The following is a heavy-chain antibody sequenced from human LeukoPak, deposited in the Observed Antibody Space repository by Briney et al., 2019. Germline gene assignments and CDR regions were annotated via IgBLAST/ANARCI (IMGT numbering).Heavy chain of an antibody. CDR2: IWYDGSNE. D-gene: IGHD1-1*01. CDR3: ARGHMGVSVRGSNWFDP. V-gene: IGHV3-33*01. J-gene: IGHJ5*02. CDR1: GFIFSSYG. Sequence: GGSLRLSCAASGFIFSSYGMHWVRQAPGKGLEWVAVIWYDGSNEYYADSVKGRFTISRDNSKNTLYLQMNSLRVEDTAVYYCARGHMGVSVRGSNWFDPWGQGTLVTVSS.